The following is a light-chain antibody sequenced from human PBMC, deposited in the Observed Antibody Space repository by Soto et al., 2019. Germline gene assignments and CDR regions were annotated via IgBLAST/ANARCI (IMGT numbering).Light chain of an antibody. CDR1: SSDVCGYNY. Sequence: QYALTQPRSMSGSPGQSVTISCTGTSSDVCGYNYVSWYQQHPGTAPKLMIYDVSNRPSGVPDRFSGSKSGNTASLTISGLQAEDEADYYCCSYAGSHTYVFGTGTKLTVL. V-gene: IGLV2-11*01. CDR2: DVS. J-gene: IGLJ1*01. CDR3: CSYAGSHTYV.